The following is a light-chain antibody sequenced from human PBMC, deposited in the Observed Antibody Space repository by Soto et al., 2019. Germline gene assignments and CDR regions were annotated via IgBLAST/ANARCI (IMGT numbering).Light chain of an antibody. Sequence: EIVLTQSPGTLSLSPGERATLSCRASQSVSSSYLAWYQQKPGQAPRLLIYGASRRATGIPDRFSGSGSGTDFTLTISILEPEDFAVYYCQQYGSSPQTFGQGTKVEIK. V-gene: IGKV3-20*01. J-gene: IGKJ1*01. CDR1: QSVSSSY. CDR2: GAS. CDR3: QQYGSSPQT.